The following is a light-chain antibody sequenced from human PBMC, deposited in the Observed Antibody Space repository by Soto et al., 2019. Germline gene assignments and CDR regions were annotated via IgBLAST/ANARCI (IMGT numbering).Light chain of an antibody. V-gene: IGKV1-5*03. CDR1: QSIRSW. CDR3: QQTYSTTWT. CDR2: KAS. Sequence: DIQMTQYPSTLSASVGDRVTITCRASQSIRSWLAWYQQKPGKAPKLLIYKASSLESGVPSRFSGSGSGTEFTLTISSLQPDDFATYSCQQTYSTTWTFGQGTKVDIK. J-gene: IGKJ1*01.